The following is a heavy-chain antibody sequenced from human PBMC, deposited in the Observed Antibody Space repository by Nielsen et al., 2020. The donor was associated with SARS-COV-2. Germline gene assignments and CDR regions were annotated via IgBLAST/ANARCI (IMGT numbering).Heavy chain of an antibody. CDR2: IKQDGSEK. CDR1: GFTFSSYW. V-gene: IGHV3-7*01. D-gene: IGHD3-16*01. CDR3: ARVGTYYDYVWGSKDAFDI. Sequence: GESLKISCAASGFTFSSYWMSWVRQAPGKGLEWVANIKQDGSEKYYVDSVKGRFTISRDNAKNSLYLQMNSLRTEDTAVYYCARVGTYYDYVWGSKDAFDIWGQGTMVTVSS. J-gene: IGHJ3*02.